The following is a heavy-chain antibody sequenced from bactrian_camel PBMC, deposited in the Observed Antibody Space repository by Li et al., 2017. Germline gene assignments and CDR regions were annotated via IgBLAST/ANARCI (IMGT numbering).Heavy chain of an antibody. Sequence: HVQLVESGGGSARAGGTLTLSCAAAIDYSTTLCMAWFRQVPGKEREAVAAIYTGGGSTFYADSVKGRFNVSRDNAKNMLYLQMDNLKPEDTAIYYCAACGGIEAGWNYWGQGTQVTVS. D-gene: IGHD3*01. CDR3: AACGGIEAGWNY. CDR1: IDYSTTLC. CDR2: IYTGGGST. J-gene: IGHJ4*01. V-gene: IGHV3S1*01.